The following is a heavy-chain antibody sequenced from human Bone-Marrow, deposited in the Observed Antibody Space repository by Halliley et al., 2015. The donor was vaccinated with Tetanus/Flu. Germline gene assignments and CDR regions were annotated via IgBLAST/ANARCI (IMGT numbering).Heavy chain of an antibody. D-gene: IGHD6-19*01. V-gene: IGHV5-51*03. CDR3: ARRIAVANTGHYFDY. Sequence: QLVQSGAEVKKPGESLKISCKGSGYTFTSYWIVWVRQMPGRGLEWMGIIYPGGSNTRYSPSFQGHVTISADRSITTAYLQWSSLQAADTAVYYCARRIAVANTGHYFDYWGQGILVTVSS. CDR1: GYTFTSYW. CDR2: IYPGGSNT. J-gene: IGHJ4*02.